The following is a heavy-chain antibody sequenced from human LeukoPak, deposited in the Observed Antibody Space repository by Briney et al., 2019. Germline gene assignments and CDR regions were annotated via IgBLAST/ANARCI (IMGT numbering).Heavy chain of an antibody. CDR1: GYTFTSYG. CDR3: ARYSSGWYRTADYYYYMDV. Sequence: ASVKVSCKASGYTFTSYGISWVRQAPGQGLEWMGWISAYNGNTNYAQKLQGRVTMTTDTSTSTAYMELRSLRSDDTAVYYCARYSSGWYRTADYYYYMDVWGKGTTVTVSS. V-gene: IGHV1-18*01. CDR2: ISAYNGNT. J-gene: IGHJ6*03. D-gene: IGHD6-19*01.